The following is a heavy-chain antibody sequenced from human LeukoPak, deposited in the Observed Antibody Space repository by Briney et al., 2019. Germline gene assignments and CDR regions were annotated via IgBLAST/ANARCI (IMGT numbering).Heavy chain of an antibody. CDR2: IYYSGST. CDR1: GGSISSGGYY. V-gene: IGHV4-30-2*03. CDR3: ARHLPPRFLEWLLMAFDY. Sequence: PSQTLSPTCTVSGGSISSGGYYWSWIRQPPGKGLEWIGSIYYSGSTYYNPSLKSRVTISVDTSKNQFSLKLSSVTAADTAVYYCARHLPPRFLEWLLMAFDYWGQGTLVTVSS. D-gene: IGHD3-3*01. J-gene: IGHJ4*02.